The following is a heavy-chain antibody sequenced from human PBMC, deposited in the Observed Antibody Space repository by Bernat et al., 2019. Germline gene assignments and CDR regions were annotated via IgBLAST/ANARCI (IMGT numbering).Heavy chain of an antibody. D-gene: IGHD1-26*01. J-gene: IGHJ3*02. CDR1: GFIFSSYS. CDR2: ISSSSSYI. Sequence: EVQLVESGGGLVKPGGSLRLSCAASGFIFSSYSMNWVRQAPGKGLEWVSSISSSSSYIYYADSMKGRFTISRDNAKNSLYLKMNSLRAEDTAVYYCARALGVGVTRIGDVFDIWGQGTMVTVSS. CDR3: ARALGVGVTRIGDVFDI. V-gene: IGHV3-21*01.